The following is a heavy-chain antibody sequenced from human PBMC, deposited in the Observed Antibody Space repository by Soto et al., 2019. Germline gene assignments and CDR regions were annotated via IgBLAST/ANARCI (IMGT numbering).Heavy chain of an antibody. J-gene: IGHJ4*02. V-gene: IGHV1-2*02. Sequence: QVQLVQSGAEVKKPGASVKVSCKASGYTFTGYYMYWVRQAPGQGLEWMGWINANSGGTNYAQEFQGRVTMTRDTSISTAYMELSRLRSDDTAVYYCARTDIVVVPAAILGYWGQGTLVTVSS. CDR1: GYTFTGYY. D-gene: IGHD2-2*01. CDR3: ARTDIVVVPAAILGY. CDR2: INANSGGT.